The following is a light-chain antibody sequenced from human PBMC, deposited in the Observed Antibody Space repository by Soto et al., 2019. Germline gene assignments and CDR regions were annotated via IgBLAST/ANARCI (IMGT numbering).Light chain of an antibody. CDR1: SSDVGGYNY. V-gene: IGLV2-11*01. J-gene: IGLJ1*01. CDR2: DVS. Sequence: QSALTQPRSVSGSPGQSVTISCTGTSSDVGGYNYVSWYQHHPGKAPKLMIYDVSKRPSGVPDRFSGSKSGHPASLTISGLQAADEADYYCCSYAGSYVFGTGTKV. CDR3: CSYAGSYV.